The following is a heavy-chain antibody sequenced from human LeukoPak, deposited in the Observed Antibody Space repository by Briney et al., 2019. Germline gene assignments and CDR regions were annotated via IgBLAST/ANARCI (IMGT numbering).Heavy chain of an antibody. CDR2: IGSSGGGI. CDR3: ARDQGGWTPWYGMDV. CDR1: GFTFSTYT. Sequence: GGSLRLSCAASGFTFSTYTMYWVRHPPGKRLEWVSIIGSSGGGIHYADSVKGRFTISRDNSKNTLYLQMNSLRAEDTAVYYCARDQGGWTPWYGMDVWGQGTTVTVSS. D-gene: IGHD3/OR15-3a*01. V-gene: IGHV3-23*01. J-gene: IGHJ6*02.